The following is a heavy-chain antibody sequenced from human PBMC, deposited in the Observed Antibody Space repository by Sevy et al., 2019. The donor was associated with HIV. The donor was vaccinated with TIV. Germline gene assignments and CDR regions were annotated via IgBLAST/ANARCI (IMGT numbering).Heavy chain of an antibody. CDR2: ISAYNGNT. CDR1: GYTFVNYG. CDR3: ARAYSYSSLPSGHYYGMDV. V-gene: IGHV1-18*04. D-gene: IGHD6-13*01. J-gene: IGHJ6*02. Sequence: ASVKVSCKASGYTFVNYGISWVRQAPGQGPEWMGWISAYNGNTNYAQKLQDRVTMTTDTSTSTAYAELRSLRSDDTAVYYCARAYSYSSLPSGHYYGMDVWGQGTTVTVSS.